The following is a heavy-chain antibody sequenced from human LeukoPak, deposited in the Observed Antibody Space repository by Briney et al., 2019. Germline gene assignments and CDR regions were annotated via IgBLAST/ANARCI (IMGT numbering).Heavy chain of an antibody. V-gene: IGHV3-53*05. J-gene: IGHJ4*02. CDR2: IYSGGST. CDR3: ARDTLSSSWYPRLDY. CDR1: GFTVSSNY. Sequence: GGSLRLSCAASGFTVSSNYMSWVRQAPGKGLEWVSAIYSGGSTYYADSVKGRFTISRDNSKNTLYLQMNSLRAEDTAVYYCARDTLSSSWYPRLDYWGQGTLVTVSS. D-gene: IGHD6-13*01.